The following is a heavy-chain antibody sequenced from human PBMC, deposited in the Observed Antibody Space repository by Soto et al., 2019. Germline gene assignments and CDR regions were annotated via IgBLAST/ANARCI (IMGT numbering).Heavy chain of an antibody. CDR3: EKDGGEGSCRGGSCYTSNWFDS. D-gene: IGHD2-15*01. CDR1: GFTFSRYA. J-gene: IGHJ5*01. Sequence: QVQLVESGGGVVQPGTSLRLSCAASGFTFSRYAMYWVRQAPGKGLEWVAVRSFEGSIQCFTDSVKGRFTISRDNSKNTVYLPTIGLSAEDTALYYCEKDGGEGSCRGGSCYTSNWFDSWGQGTLVTVSS. V-gene: IGHV3-30*18. CDR2: RSFEGSIQ.